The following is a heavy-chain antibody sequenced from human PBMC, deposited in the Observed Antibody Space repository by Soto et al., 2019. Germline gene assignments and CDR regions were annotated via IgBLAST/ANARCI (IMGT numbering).Heavy chain of an antibody. CDR2: INPNCGGT. D-gene: IGHD2-2*01. CDR3: XRDTKIPAXXXXXXR. J-gene: IGHJ1*01. CDR1: GYTFTDYF. V-gene: IGHV1-2*02. Sequence: VEMVQSGAEVKKPGASVKVSCKASGYTFTDYFIHWVRQAPGQGLEWMGWINPNCGGTNYAQKXXXXXXMTRDTXXXXXXXXLSRLRXXXXXXXXXXRDTKIPAXXXXXXRWGQ.